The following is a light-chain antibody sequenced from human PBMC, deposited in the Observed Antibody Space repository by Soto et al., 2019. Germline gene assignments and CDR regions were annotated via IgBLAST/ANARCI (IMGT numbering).Light chain of an antibody. CDR1: QGISNY. J-gene: IGKJ1*01. CDR3: QKYDIAPWT. Sequence: DIPMTQSPSSLSASVGDRVTISCRASQGISNYLAWYQQKPGKVPKLLIYGASTLQSGVPSRFSGSGSGTHFTLTITSLQPEDVAIYYCQKYDIAPWTSGQGTKVEIK. V-gene: IGKV1-27*01. CDR2: GAS.